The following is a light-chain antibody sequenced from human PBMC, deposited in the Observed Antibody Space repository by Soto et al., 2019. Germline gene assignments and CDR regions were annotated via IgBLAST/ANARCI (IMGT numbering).Light chain of an antibody. CDR2: GPS. Sequence: EIVLTQFPGTLSLSPGESATLSCRASQSVNNNFLAWYQQKPGQPPKLLIFGPSSRAPGIPDRFSGSGSGTDFTLTITRLEPEDFAVYYCQQFGGSPPVTLGGGTKVEIK. J-gene: IGKJ4*01. CDR3: QQFGGSPPVT. CDR1: QSVNNNF. V-gene: IGKV3-20*01.